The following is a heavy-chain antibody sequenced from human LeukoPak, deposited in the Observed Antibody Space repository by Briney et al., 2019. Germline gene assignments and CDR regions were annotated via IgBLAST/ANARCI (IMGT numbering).Heavy chain of an antibody. J-gene: IGHJ5*02. CDR3: ARAPPARRYCSSTSCYPNRFDP. CDR1: GYTFTSYD. CDR2: MNPNSGNT. Sequence: ASVKASCKASGYTFTSYDINWARQATGQGLEWMGWMNPNSGNTGYAQKFQGRVTMTRNTSISTAYMELSSLRSEDTAVYYCARAPPARRYCSSTSCYPNRFDPWGQGTLVTVSS. V-gene: IGHV1-8*01. D-gene: IGHD2-2*01.